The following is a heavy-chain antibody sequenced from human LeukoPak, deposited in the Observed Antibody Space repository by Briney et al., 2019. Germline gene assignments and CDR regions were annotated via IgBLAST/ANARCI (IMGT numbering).Heavy chain of an antibody. V-gene: IGHV3-23*01. CDR2: ISGSGVST. J-gene: IGHJ4*02. CDR1: GFTFSSYA. CDR3: AKKVLRIALAGRIDY. Sequence: GGSLRLSCAASGFTFSSYAMSWVRQAPGKGLEWVSSISGSGVSTYYADAVKGRFTISRDNSKNTLYLQMNSLRAEDTAVYYCAKKVLRIALAGRIDYWGQGTLVTVSS. D-gene: IGHD6-19*01.